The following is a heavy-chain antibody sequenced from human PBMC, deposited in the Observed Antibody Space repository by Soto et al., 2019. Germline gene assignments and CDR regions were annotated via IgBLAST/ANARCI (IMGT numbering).Heavy chain of an antibody. V-gene: IGHV3-21*01. J-gene: IGHJ4*02. CDR3: AREGYGSGGGYFDY. CDR1: GFTFSTYS. D-gene: IGHD3-10*01. CDR2: ISSSSNYM. Sequence: EVQLVESGGGLVKPGGSLRLSCAASGFTFSTYSMNWVRQAPGKGLEWVSSISSSSNYMYYADSVKGRFTISRDNAKNSLYLQMNSLRAEDTAVYYWAREGYGSGGGYFDYWGQGTLVTVSS.